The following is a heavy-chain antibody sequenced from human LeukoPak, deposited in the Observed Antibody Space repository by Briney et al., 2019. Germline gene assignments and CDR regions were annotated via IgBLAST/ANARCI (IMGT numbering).Heavy chain of an antibody. CDR2: IIPIFGTE. CDR1: GSTFSNYA. D-gene: IGHD6-13*01. V-gene: IGHV1-69*05. J-gene: IGHJ4*02. Sequence: SVNVSYKACGSTFSNYAISWVRPPPGQGLEWMGRIIPIFGTENYPQKFQGRVTIITNKSTSTAYMELSSLRSEDTAVYYCATPLYSSSWPSFDYWGQGTLVTVSS. CDR3: ATPLYSSSWPSFDY.